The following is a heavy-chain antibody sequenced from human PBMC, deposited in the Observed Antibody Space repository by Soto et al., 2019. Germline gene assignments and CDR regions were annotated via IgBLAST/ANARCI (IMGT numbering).Heavy chain of an antibody. CDR3: ARHGGGGHNSIFLYGFDF. V-gene: IGHV5-51*01. Sequence: PGESLKISCQASGYIFTSYWIAWVRQKPGKGLEWMGIIYPGDSDTTYSPSFQGQVTISADMSNNTAYLQWSGLKAADTAMYYCARHGGGGHNSIFLYGFDFWGQRTMVTVS. J-gene: IGHJ3*01. CDR2: IYPGDSDT. D-gene: IGHD1-1*01. CDR1: GYIFTSYW.